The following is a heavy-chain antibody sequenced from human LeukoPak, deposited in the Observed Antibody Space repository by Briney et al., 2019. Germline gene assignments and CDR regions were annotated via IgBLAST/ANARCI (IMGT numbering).Heavy chain of an antibody. CDR3: ARAVAGTRYYYYYGMDV. D-gene: IGHD6-19*01. J-gene: IGHJ6*02. CDR1: GGSISSYY. V-gene: IGHV4-59*08. Sequence: SETLALTCTVSGGSISSYYWSWIRQPPGKGLEWIGYIYYSGSTNYNPSLKSRVTISVDTSKNQFSLKLSSVTAAYTAVYYCARAVAGTRYYYYYGMDVWGQGTTVTVSS. CDR2: IYYSGST.